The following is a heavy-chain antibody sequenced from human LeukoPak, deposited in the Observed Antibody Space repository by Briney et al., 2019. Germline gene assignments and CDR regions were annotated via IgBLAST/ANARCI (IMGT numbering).Heavy chain of an antibody. J-gene: IGHJ5*02. Sequence: VKVSCKASGGTFSSYAISWVRQAPGQGLEWMGGIIPIFGTANYAQKFQGRVTITRDTSASTAYMELSSLRSEDTAVYYCARAPMITFGGVIVLNLNWFDPWGQGTLVTVSS. D-gene: IGHD3-16*02. CDR1: GGTFSSYA. CDR2: IIPIFGTA. CDR3: ARAPMITFGGVIVLNLNWFDP. V-gene: IGHV1-69*05.